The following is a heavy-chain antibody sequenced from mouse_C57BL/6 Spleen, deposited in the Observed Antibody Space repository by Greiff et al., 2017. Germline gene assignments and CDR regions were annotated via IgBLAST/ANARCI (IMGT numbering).Heavy chain of an antibody. Sequence: EVHLVESGGGLVQPGGSLKLSCAASGFTFSDYGMAWVRQAPRQGPEWVAFISNLAYSTYYADTVTGRFTISRENATNTLDLEMSSLRSEDTAMYYCARRDRNYAMWDWGQGASVTVS. CDR3: ARRDRNYAMWD. CDR1: GFTFSDYG. D-gene: IGHD2-14*01. V-gene: IGHV5-15*01. CDR2: ISNLAYST. J-gene: IGHJ4*01.